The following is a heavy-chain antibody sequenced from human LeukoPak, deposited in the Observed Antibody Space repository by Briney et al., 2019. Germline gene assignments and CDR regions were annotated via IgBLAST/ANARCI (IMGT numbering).Heavy chain of an antibody. CDR2: INADGRNT. D-gene: IGHD6-19*01. CDR3: ARGSSSGWPDYFDY. CDR1: GFSLDNYW. Sequence: PGGSLRLSCAASGFSLDNYWMHWVRLAPGKGLEWVSRINADGRNTPYADSVKGRLTISRDNAKNTLYLQMSSLRAEDTAVYYCARGSSSGWPDYFDYWGRGTLVTVSS. V-gene: IGHV3-74*01. J-gene: IGHJ4*02.